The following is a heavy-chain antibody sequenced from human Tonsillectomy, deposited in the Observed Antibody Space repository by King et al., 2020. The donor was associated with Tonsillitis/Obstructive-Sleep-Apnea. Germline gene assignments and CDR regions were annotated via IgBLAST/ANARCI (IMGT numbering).Heavy chain of an antibody. CDR2: IDWDDDK. J-gene: IGHJ3*02. V-gene: IGHV2-70*11. CDR1: GFSLSTSGMC. D-gene: IGHD3-22*01. CDR3: ARIDSSGYADAFDI. Sequence: VTLKESGPALVKPTQTLTLTCTFSGFSLSTSGMCVSWIRQPPGKALEWLARIDWDDDKNYITALKTRLTISKDTSKNQVVLTMTNMDPVDTATYYCARIDSSGYADAFDIWGQGTMVTVSS.